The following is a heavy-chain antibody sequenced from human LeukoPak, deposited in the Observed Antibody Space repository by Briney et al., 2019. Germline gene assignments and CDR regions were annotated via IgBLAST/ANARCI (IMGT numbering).Heavy chain of an antibody. D-gene: IGHD4-23*01. Sequence: GGSLRFSCAVSGLTYSANYMSWIPQAPGKGLEGCSYISNTGSYTNYADSVRGRFTISRDDAENSLFLQMDGLRAEDTAVYYCARAVGRGPGGHFDYWGQGTLVTVSS. J-gene: IGHJ4*02. CDR1: GLTYSANY. CDR2: ISNTGSYT. V-gene: IGHV3-11*03. CDR3: ARAVGRGPGGHFDY.